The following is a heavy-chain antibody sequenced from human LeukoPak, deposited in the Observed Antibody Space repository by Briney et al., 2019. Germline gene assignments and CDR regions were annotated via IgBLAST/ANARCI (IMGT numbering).Heavy chain of an antibody. CDR1: GGSFSGYY. J-gene: IGHJ4*02. D-gene: IGHD2-15*01. Sequence: SETLSLTCAVYGGSFSGYYWSWIRQPPGKGLEWIVEINHSGSTNYNPSLKSRVTISVDTSKNQFSLKLSSVTAADTAVYYCARAQYCSGGSCYEGGFDYWGQGTLVTVSS. CDR2: INHSGST. V-gene: IGHV4-34*01. CDR3: ARAQYCSGGSCYEGGFDY.